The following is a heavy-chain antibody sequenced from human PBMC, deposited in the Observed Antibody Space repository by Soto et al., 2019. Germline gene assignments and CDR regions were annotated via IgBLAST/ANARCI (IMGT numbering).Heavy chain of an antibody. D-gene: IGHD3-10*01. J-gene: IGHJ6*02. CDR2: IIPIFGTA. CDR3: AGGSMVYYYYYYGMDV. CDR1: GGTFSSYA. Sequence: ASVKVSCKASGGTFSSYAISWVRQAPGQGLEWMGGIIPIFGTANYAQKFQGRVTITADESTSTAYMELSSLRSEDTAVYYCAGGSMVYYYYYYGMDVWGQGTTVTVPS. V-gene: IGHV1-69*13.